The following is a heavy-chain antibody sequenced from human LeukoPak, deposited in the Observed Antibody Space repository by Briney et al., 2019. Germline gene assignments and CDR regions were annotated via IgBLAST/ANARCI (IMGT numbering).Heavy chain of an antibody. CDR2: IYPGDSDT. V-gene: IGHV5-51*01. Sequence: GESLKISCKGSGYKFTNYWIGWVRQMPGKGLEWMGIIYPGDSDTRYSPSFQGQVTISADKSISTAYLQWSSLKASDTAMYYCARRWSYYTDGFDYWGQGTLVTVS. CDR1: GYKFTNYW. J-gene: IGHJ4*02. D-gene: IGHD3-3*01. CDR3: ARRWSYYTDGFDY.